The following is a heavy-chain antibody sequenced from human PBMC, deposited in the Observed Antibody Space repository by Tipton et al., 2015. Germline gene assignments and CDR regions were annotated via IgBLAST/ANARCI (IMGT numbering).Heavy chain of an antibody. Sequence: TLSLTCTVSGGSFSDYYWSWIRQSPGEGLEWIGYIYYSGSTNYNPSLRSRVAMSMDTSKNQFSLKLSSVIAADTAVYYCARAVEGSCSGGSCYVYWGQGTLVAVSS. D-gene: IGHD2-15*01. CDR3: ARAVEGSCSGGSCYVY. V-gene: IGHV4-59*01. CDR2: IYYSGST. CDR1: GGSFSDYY. J-gene: IGHJ4*02.